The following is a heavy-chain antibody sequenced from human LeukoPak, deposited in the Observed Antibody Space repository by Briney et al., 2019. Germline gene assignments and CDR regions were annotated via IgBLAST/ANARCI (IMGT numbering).Heavy chain of an antibody. V-gene: IGHV4-4*02. CDR3: ARVDSWYSFDH. Sequence: SETQSLTCAVSGGSISTRNWWSWVRQPPGKGLEWIGQIYDSESTNYNPSLKSRVAMSIDKSKNQFSLKLRSVTAADTAVYYCARVDSWYSFDHWGQGTVVTVSS. CDR2: IYDSEST. CDR1: GGSISTRNW. J-gene: IGHJ4*02. D-gene: IGHD6-13*01.